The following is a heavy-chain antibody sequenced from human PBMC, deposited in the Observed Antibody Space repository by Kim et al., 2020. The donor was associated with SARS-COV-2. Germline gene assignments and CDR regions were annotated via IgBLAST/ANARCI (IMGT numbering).Heavy chain of an antibody. J-gene: IGHJ5*02. CDR1: GGSISSSRYY. V-gene: IGHV4-39*07. Sequence: SETLSLTCTVSGGSISSSRYYWGWIRQPPGKGLEWIGMYTTGSTSYNPSLRSRVTISADTSKNQFSLNLTSATAADTAVYYCARVAFCSGGSCYSNWFDPWGQGTLVTVSS. CDR2: MYTTGST. D-gene: IGHD2-15*01. CDR3: ARVAFCSGGSCYSNWFDP.